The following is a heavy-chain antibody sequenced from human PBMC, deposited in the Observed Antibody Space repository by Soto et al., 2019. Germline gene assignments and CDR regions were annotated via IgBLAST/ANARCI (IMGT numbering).Heavy chain of an antibody. CDR1: GYTFTNYA. D-gene: IGHD3-10*01. CDR2: IGAYNGNT. Sequence: QVQLVQSGAEVKKPGASVKVSCKASGYTFTNYAISWVRQAPGQGLEWMGWIGAYNGNTNYAQKLQGRVTMTTDTSTSSASMELRSLRSDDTAVYYCASAWFGDFVYYFDYWGQGTLVTVSS. CDR3: ASAWFGDFVYYFDY. J-gene: IGHJ4*02. V-gene: IGHV1-18*01.